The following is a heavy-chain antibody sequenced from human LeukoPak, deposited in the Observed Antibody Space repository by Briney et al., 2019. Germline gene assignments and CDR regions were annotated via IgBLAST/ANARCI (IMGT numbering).Heavy chain of an antibody. J-gene: IGHJ4*02. CDR1: GGSISSGDYY. CDR3: ARDMKNGYSYGYNY. Sequence: PSETLSLTCTVSGGSISSGDYYWSWIRQHPEKGLEWIGYTFYSGSTYYNPSLKSRVTISVDTSKNQFSLKLSSVTAADTAVYYCARDMKNGYSYGYNYWGQGTLVTVSS. V-gene: IGHV4-30-4*01. CDR2: TFYSGST. D-gene: IGHD5-18*01.